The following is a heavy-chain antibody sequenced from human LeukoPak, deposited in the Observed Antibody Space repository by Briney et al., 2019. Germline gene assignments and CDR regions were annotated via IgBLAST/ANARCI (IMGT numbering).Heavy chain of an antibody. CDR2: IRSNTYGGTI. J-gene: IGHJ4*02. CDR3: TRDRISGTP. D-gene: IGHD1-7*01. V-gene: IGHV3-49*03. Sequence: PGGSLRLSCTASGFTFGDYGVIWFRQAPGKGLEWVGFIRSNTYGGTIEYAASVKGRFTISTDDSKSIAYLQMNSLTTEDTAVYYCTRDRISGTPWGQGTLVTVSS. CDR1: GFTFGDYG.